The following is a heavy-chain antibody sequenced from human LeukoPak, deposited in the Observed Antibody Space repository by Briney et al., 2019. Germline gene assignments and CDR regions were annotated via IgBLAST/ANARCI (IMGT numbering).Heavy chain of an antibody. D-gene: IGHD3-10*01. CDR1: GFTFSKNW. V-gene: IGHV3-74*01. CDR3: AKDYKYYFDY. CDR2: IQGDGSNT. Sequence: GGSLRLSCVASGFTFSKNWMHWVRQAPGKGLVWVSRIQGDGSNTNYADSVKGRFSISRDNAKNTVYLQMNSLRAEDTGIYYCAKDYKYYFDYWGQGTLVTVSS. J-gene: IGHJ4*02.